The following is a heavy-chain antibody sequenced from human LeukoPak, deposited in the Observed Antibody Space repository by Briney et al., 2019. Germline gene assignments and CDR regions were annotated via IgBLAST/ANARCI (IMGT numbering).Heavy chain of an antibody. CDR2: IYYSGSS. J-gene: IGHJ5*02. CDR1: GGSVSSGSYY. V-gene: IGHV4-61*01. Sequence: SETLSLTCTVSGGSVSSGSYYWSWIRQPPGKGPEWIGYIYYSGSSNYNPSPKSRVTISVDTSKNQFSLKLSSVTAADTAVYYCASPRSYYDSSGYYISWGQGTLVTVSS. D-gene: IGHD3-22*01. CDR3: ASPRSYYDSSGYYIS.